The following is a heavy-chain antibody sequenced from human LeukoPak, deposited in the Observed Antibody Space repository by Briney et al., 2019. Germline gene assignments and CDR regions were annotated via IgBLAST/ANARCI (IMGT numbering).Heavy chain of an antibody. J-gene: IGHJ4*02. D-gene: IGHD3-22*01. V-gene: IGHV3-48*04. CDR3: ARGVEYYYDSSGYYYEYYFDY. CDR1: GFTFSSYS. Sequence: GGSLRLSCEASGFTFSSYSMNWVRQAPGKGLEWISYITTSSGTKHYADSVRGRFTISRDNAKNSLHLQMNSLRAEDTAVYYCARGVEYYYDSSGYYYEYYFDYWGQGTLVTVSS. CDR2: ITTSSGTK.